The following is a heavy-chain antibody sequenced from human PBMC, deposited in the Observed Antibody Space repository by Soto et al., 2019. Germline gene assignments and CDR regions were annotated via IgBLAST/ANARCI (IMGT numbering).Heavy chain of an antibody. V-gene: IGHV3-30*03. CDR2: ISDDGSKT. Sequence: GGSLRLSCAASGFTFSSYWMSWVRQAPGKGLEWVTVISDDGSKTYYVDSVKGRFTVSRDDSTNTVFLQMSSLRTEDTAVYHCARAYQLTYYFDYWGPGTLVTVSS. J-gene: IGHJ4*02. D-gene: IGHD2-21*01. CDR1: GFTFSSYW. CDR3: ARAYQLTYYFDY.